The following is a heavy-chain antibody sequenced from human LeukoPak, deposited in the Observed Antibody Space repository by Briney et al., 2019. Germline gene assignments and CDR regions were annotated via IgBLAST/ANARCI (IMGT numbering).Heavy chain of an antibody. CDR2: INPNSGGT. CDR1: GYTFTGYY. CDR3: ARDFLQYQLPGDY. Sequence: ASVKVSCKASGYTFTGYYMHWVRQAPGQGLEWMGWINPNSGGTDYAQKFQGRVTMTRDTSISTAYMELSRLRSDDTAVYYCARDFLQYQLPGDYWGQGTLVTVSS. J-gene: IGHJ4*02. V-gene: IGHV1-2*02. D-gene: IGHD2-2*01.